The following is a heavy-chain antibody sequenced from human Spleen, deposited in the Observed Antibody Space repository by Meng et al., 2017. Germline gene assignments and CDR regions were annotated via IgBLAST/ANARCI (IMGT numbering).Heavy chain of an antibody. CDR2: FDPEDGET. CDR3: ATGPFIAVAGTGRSGSSDY. J-gene: IGHJ4*02. CDR1: GYTLTELS. D-gene: IGHD6-19*01. V-gene: IGHV1-24*01. Sequence: ASVKVSCKVSGYTLTELSMHWVRQAPGKGLEWMGGFDPEDGETIYAQKFQGRVTMTEDTSTDTAYMELSSLRSEDTAVYYCATGPFIAVAGTGRSGSSDYWGQGTLVTVS.